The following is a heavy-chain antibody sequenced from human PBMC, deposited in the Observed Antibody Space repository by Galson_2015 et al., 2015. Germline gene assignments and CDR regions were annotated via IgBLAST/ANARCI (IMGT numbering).Heavy chain of an antibody. V-gene: IGHV3-48*02. J-gene: IGHJ6*03. CDR3: ARDDYYYYYYMDV. Sequence: SLRLSCAASGFTFSNAWMSWVRQAPGKGLEWVSYISSSSSTIYYADSVKGRFTISRDNAKNSLYLQMNSLRDEDTAVYYCARDDYYYYYYMDVWGKGTTVTVSS. CDR2: ISSSSSTI. CDR1: GFTFSNAW.